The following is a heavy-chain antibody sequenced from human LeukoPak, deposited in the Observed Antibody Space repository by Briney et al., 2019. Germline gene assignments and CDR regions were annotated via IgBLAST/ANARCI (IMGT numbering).Heavy chain of an antibody. Sequence: SETLSLTCTVSGGSISSYYWSWIRQPPGKGLEWIGYIYYSGSTNYNPSLKSRVTISVDTSKNQFPLKLSSVTAADTAVYYCASSPYYYDSSGPLDAFDIWGQGTMVTVSS. CDR3: ASSPYYYDSSGPLDAFDI. D-gene: IGHD3-22*01. J-gene: IGHJ3*02. V-gene: IGHV4-59*01. CDR1: GGSISSYY. CDR2: IYYSGST.